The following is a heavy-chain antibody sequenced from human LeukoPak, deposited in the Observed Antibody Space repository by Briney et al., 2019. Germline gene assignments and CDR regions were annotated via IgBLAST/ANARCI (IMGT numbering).Heavy chain of an antibody. J-gene: IGHJ4*02. V-gene: IGHV1-46*01. D-gene: IGHD3-22*01. CDR1: GYTFTSYY. Sequence: GASVKVSCKASGYTFTSYYMHWVRQAPGQGLEWMGIINPSGGSTSYAQKFQGRVTMTRDTSTSTVYMELSSLRSEDTAVYYCARLSRYYDSSGYLYYFDYWGQGTLVTVSS. CDR2: INPSGGST. CDR3: ARLSRYYDSSGYLYYFDY.